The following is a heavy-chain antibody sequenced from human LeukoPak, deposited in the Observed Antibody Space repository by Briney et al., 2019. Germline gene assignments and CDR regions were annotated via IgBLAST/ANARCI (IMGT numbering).Heavy chain of an antibody. CDR2: ISHIGST. J-gene: IGHJ3*02. CDR1: GDSITGHY. V-gene: IGHV4-59*11. D-gene: IGHD1-14*01. CDR3: ARDRISINALDM. Sequence: SETLSLTCSVSGDSITGHYLTWIRQPPGNGLEWIGYISHIGSTNYNPSLKSRVTISVDTSKNQFSLKLTSVTATDTALYYCARDRISINALDMWGQGTMVTVSS.